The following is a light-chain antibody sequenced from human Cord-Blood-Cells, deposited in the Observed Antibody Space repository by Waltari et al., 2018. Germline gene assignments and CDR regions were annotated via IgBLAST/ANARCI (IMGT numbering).Light chain of an antibody. CDR2: AAS. J-gene: IGKJ3*01. Sequence: AIRMTQSPSSFSASTGAIVPIPCRASQGISSYLAWYQQKPGKATKLLIYAASTLQGGVPSRFSGSGSGTDFTLTISCLQSEDFATYYCQQYYSYSITFGPGTKVDIK. CDR1: QGISSY. CDR3: QQYYSYSIT. V-gene: IGKV1-8*01.